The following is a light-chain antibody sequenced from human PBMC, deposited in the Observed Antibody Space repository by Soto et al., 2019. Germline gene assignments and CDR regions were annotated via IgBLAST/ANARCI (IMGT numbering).Light chain of an antibody. V-gene: IGKV3-15*01. CDR3: QQYNNWPHT. J-gene: IGKJ2*01. Sequence: EVVVTQAPSTLSVSLGQRATLSCRTSQTVSNNLAWYRQKPGQAPSLLIYGISTRATGLPARFSGAGSGTEFTLTISSLQSEDSAVYYCQQYNNWPHTFGQGTELEIK. CDR1: QTVSNN. CDR2: GIS.